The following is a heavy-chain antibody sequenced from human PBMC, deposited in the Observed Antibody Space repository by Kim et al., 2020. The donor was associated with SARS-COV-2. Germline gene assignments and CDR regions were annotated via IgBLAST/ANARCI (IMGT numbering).Heavy chain of an antibody. CDR1: AFTFSGFD. J-gene: IGHJ5*02. V-gene: IGHV3-73*01. CDR2: RRSKAHSYAT. D-gene: IGHD1-1*01. Sequence: GGSLRLSCAASAFTFSGFDMHWVRQAPGKGLELVCRRRSKAHSYATSYAASVKGRCTVSRDDSKNTSYLQMHILKTEDTAVYYCASRTGASAWCQGTLVTVS. CDR3: ASRTGASA.